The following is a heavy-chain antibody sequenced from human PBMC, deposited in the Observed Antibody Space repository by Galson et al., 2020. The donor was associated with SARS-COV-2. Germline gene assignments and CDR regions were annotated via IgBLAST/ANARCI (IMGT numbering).Heavy chain of an antibody. D-gene: IGHD1-1*01. CDR3: ARSQTTRWTNGWFYP. CDR1: RYTFTNDG. Sequence: ASVKVSCKASRYTFTNDGLSWVRQATGQGLEYIAWNSHINGDTNYAQNLQGKVTMTTDTSTSTAYMELRSLRSDDPAVYYCARSQTTRWTNGWFYPWGQGTLVTVSS. CDR2: NSHINGDT. J-gene: IGHJ5*02. V-gene: IGHV1-18*01.